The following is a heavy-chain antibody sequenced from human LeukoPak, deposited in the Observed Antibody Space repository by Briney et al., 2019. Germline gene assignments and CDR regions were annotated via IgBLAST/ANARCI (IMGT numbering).Heavy chain of an antibody. J-gene: IGHJ4*02. D-gene: IGHD3-10*01. CDR3: ARTRYYYGSRSYGAPYYFDY. CDR2: IYYSGST. V-gene: IGHV4-39*01. Sequence: SETLSLTCTVSGGSISSNSYYWGWIRQPPGKGLEWNGSIYYSGSTYYNPSLKDRLPISVDTSKNQFSLKLSSVTAADTAVYYCARTRYYYGSRSYGAPYYFDYWGQGTLVTVSS. CDR1: GGSISSNSYY.